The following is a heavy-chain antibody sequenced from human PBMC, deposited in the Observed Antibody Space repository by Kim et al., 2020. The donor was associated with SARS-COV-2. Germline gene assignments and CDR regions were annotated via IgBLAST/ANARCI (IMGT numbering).Heavy chain of an antibody. CDR1: GGSVSSPNYY. CDR3: ARSFNSISYYFDY. Sequence: SETLSLTCSVSGGSVSSPNYYWTWIRQSPGKGLEWIGYVYYSGSTTYNPSLRGRVVISLDTPQTHFSLSLYSVTTADTAVYYCARSFNSISYYFDYWGQGALVTVSS. CDR2: VYYSGST. J-gene: IGHJ4*02. V-gene: IGHV4-61*03. D-gene: IGHD2-21*01.